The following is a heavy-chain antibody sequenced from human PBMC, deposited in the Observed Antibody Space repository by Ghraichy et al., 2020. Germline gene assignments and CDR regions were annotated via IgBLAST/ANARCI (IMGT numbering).Heavy chain of an antibody. CDR1: GFPFSSYA. Sequence: GGSLRLSCAASGFPFSSYAMSWVRQAPGKRLEWVSAIRDSGGSTYYADSVKGRFTISRDNSKNTLYLQMNSLRAEDTAVYYCAKDLKYSAHWGQGTLVTVSS. V-gene: IGHV3-23*01. J-gene: IGHJ4*02. D-gene: IGHD6-6*01. CDR2: IRDSGGST. CDR3: AKDLKYSAH.